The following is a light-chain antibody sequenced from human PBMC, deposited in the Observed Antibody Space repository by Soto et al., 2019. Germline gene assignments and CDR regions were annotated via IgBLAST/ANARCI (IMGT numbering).Light chain of an antibody. CDR2: WAS. J-gene: IGKJ2*01. V-gene: IGKV4-1*01. CDR1: QSLLYSSNNKTY. CDR3: QQYYSDFFT. Sequence: DIVMTQSPDSPTVSLGERATINCKSSQSLLYSSNNKTYLAWYQHRPGQSPKMLIFWASARESGVPDRFAGSGSETDFTLTISSLQAEDAAVYYCQQYYSDFFTFGQGTRLEIK.